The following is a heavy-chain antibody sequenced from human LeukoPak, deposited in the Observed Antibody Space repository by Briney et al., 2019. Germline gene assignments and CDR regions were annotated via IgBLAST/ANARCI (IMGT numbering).Heavy chain of an antibody. J-gene: IGHJ1*01. V-gene: IGHV1-2*02. Sequence: ASVTVSCKASGYTFTSYAMHWVRQAPGQGLEWMGWINPNSGGTNYAQKFQGRVTMTRDTSIGTAYMELNRLRSDDTAVYYCARGSYDSSDFGYFHHWGQGTLVTVSS. CDR3: ARGSYDSSDFGYFHH. CDR2: INPNSGGT. D-gene: IGHD3-22*01. CDR1: GYTFTSYA.